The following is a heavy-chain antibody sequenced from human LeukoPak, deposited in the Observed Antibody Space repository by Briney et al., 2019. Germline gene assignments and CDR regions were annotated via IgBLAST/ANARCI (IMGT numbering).Heavy chain of an antibody. CDR3: ARQGQRHYGDYLFDI. CDR1: GFTFSSYS. D-gene: IGHD4-17*01. J-gene: IGHJ3*02. Sequence: SGGSLRLSCAASGFTFSSYSMNWVRQAPGKGLEWVSSISSSSSYIYYADSVKGRFTISRDNAKNSLYLQMNSLRAEDTAVYYCARQGQRHYGDYLFDIWGQGTMVTVSS. V-gene: IGHV3-21*01. CDR2: ISSSSSYI.